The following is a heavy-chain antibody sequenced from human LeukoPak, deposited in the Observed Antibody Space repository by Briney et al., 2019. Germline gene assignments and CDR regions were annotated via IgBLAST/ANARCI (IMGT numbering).Heavy chain of an antibody. CDR2: ISGGGSST. Sequence: GGSLRLSCAASEFTFSSYAMSWVRQAPGKGLEWVSVISGGGSSTYYADSVKGRVTISRDNSKNTLYLQMNSLRAEDTALYYCAKDSQADAFDIWGQGTMVTVSS. CDR3: AKDSQADAFDI. CDR1: EFTFSSYA. V-gene: IGHV3-23*01. J-gene: IGHJ3*02.